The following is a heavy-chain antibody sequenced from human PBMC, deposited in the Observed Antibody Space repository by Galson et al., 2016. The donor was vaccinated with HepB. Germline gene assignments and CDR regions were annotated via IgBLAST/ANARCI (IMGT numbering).Heavy chain of an antibody. J-gene: IGHJ4*02. V-gene: IGHV4-31*11. CDR3: AGITSCWYSDY. Sequence: TLSLTCDVSGDSISSGGYYWSWIRQHPGKGLEWIGYIYTSETTDYNPSLKSQITISVDTSKNQFSLNLLGVTAADTPVYYCAGITSCWYSDYWGQGTLVTVSS. CDR1: GDSISSGGYY. CDR2: IYTSETT. D-gene: IGHD6-19*01.